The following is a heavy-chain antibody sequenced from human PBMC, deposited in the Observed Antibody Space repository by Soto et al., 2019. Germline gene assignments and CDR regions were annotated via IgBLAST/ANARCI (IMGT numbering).Heavy chain of an antibody. CDR1: GDTFSTYG. CDR2: IIPILNTA. CDR3: GRGRSGQIVVFY. D-gene: IGHD1-26*01. Sequence: SVKVSCKASGDTFSTYGLTWVRQAPGQGLEWVGGIIPILNTANYAQKLQGRVTITVDEFTSTGYMELNNLSPDDTAVYYCGRGRSGQIVVFYWGQGTTVTVSS. V-gene: IGHV1-69*13. J-gene: IGHJ4*02.